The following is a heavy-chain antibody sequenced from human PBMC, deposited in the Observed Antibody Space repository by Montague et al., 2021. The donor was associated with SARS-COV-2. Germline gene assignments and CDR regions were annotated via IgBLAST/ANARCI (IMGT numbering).Heavy chain of an antibody. Sequence: SLRLSCAASGFTFNTYDMRWVRQATGKGLEWVSSIGTPGDTYYPGSVKGRFTISRENAKNSLYLQMNSLRAGDTAVYYCARGGYCSGSNCLYFDSWGQGTLVTVSS. CDR2: IGTPGDT. J-gene: IGHJ4*02. CDR1: GFTFNTYD. CDR3: ARGGYCSGSNCLYFDS. D-gene: IGHD2-15*01. V-gene: IGHV3-13*01.